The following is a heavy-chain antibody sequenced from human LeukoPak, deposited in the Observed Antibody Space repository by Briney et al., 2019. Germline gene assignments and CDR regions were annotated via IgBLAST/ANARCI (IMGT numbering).Heavy chain of an antibody. CDR2: ISGSGANI. CDR1: GFTFSSYA. CDR3: AKEKACYTNLYYIDC. J-gene: IGHJ4*02. V-gene: IGHV3-23*01. Sequence: GGSLRLSCAASGFTFSSYAMSWVRQAPGKGLEWVSTISGSGANIYYADSVRGRFTISRDNSKNTLYLHMNSLRAEDTAVYYFAKEKACYTNLYYIDCCNQGTLVTVSS. D-gene: IGHD3-16*02.